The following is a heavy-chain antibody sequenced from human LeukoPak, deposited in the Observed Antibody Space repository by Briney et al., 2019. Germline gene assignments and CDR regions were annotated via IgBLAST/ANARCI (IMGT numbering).Heavy chain of an antibody. V-gene: IGHV4-59*08. J-gene: IGHJ4*02. CDR3: ARHPFATPFDY. Sequence: SETLSLTCTVSGGSISSHYWSWLRQPPGKGLEWIGCIYYSGNTNYNSSLKSRVTMSLDTSKSQFSLRLSSVTAADTAVYFCARHPFATPFDYWGPGTLVTVSS. D-gene: IGHD2-15*01. CDR1: GGSISSHY. CDR2: IYYSGNT.